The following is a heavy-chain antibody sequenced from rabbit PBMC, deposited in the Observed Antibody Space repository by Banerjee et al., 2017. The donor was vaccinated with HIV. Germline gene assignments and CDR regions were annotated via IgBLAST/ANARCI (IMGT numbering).Heavy chain of an antibody. CDR2: FYVGVGSI. D-gene: IGHD2-1*01. CDR3: ARLIIDDYLAL. Sequence: QSLEESGGGLVKPEGSLTLTCKASGFDFSSGYDMCWFRQAPGKGPEWIACFYVGVGSIEYASWAKGRFTISKVSSTTVTLQMTSLTAADTATYFCARLIIDDYLALWGPGTLVTVS. J-gene: IGHJ4*01. CDR1: GFDFSSGYD. V-gene: IGHV1S40*01.